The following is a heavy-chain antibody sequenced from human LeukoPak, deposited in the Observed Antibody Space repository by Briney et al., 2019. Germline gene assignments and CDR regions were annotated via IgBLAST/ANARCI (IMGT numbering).Heavy chain of an antibody. CDR3: ARGHYDVLAASYKWTPDY. CDR2: IDASGSRI. Sequence: GGSLRLSCAAAEFSFSSYEMTWVRQTPGKGLEWLSYIDASGSRIVYADSVKGRFTTSRDNAKNSLSLQLNSLRVEDTAVYYCARGHYDVLAASYKWTPDYWGQGTLVTVSS. J-gene: IGHJ4*02. CDR1: EFSFSSYE. V-gene: IGHV3-48*03. D-gene: IGHD3-9*01.